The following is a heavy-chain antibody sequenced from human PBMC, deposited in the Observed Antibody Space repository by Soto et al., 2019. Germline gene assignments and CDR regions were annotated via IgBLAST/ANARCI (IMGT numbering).Heavy chain of an antibody. CDR3: ASYYCGGDCYWGY. Sequence: QVQLQQWGAGLLKPSETLSLTCAVYGGSFSGYYWSWIRQPPGKGLEWIGEINHSGSTNYNPSLKSRVTRSVDTSKNQFSLKLSSVTAADTAVYYCASYYCGGDCYWGYWGQGTLVTVSS. CDR1: GGSFSGYY. V-gene: IGHV4-34*01. J-gene: IGHJ4*02. CDR2: INHSGST. D-gene: IGHD2-21*02.